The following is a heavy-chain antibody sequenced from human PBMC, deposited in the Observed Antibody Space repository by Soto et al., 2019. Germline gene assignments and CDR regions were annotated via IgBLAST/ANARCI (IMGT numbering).Heavy chain of an antibody. CDR2: ISGSGGTT. J-gene: IGHJ3*02. CDR3: AKDLGYTSSWYYTLHI. V-gene: IGHV3-23*01. CDR1: GFSFSSYA. Sequence: EVQLLESGGGLVQPGGSLRLSCVGSGFSFSSYAMNWVRQAPGQGLEWVSGISGSGGTTFSAYSVKGRITISRDNSKNTLYLQMNSLRAEDTAVYYCAKDLGYTSSWYYTLHICGQGTRVTVSS. D-gene: IGHD6-13*01.